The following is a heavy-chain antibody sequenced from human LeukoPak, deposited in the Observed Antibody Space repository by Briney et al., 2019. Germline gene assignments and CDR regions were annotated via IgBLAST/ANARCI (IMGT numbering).Heavy chain of an antibody. V-gene: IGHV3-48*01. J-gene: IGHJ4*02. CDR2: ISSSSHI. D-gene: IGHD6-19*01. Sequence: PGGSLRLSCAASGFTFSSYSMNWVRQAPGKGLEWVSYISSSSHIYYADSVKGRFTISRDNAENSLFLQMSRLRAEDTAVYYCARGSRSYFDYWGRGTLVTVSS. CDR1: GFTFSSYS. CDR3: ARGSRSYFDY.